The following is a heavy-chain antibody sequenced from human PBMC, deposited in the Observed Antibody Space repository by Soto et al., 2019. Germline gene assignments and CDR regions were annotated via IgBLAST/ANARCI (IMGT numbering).Heavy chain of an antibody. CDR3: ARGLGYPVYGMDV. J-gene: IGHJ6*02. CDR1: GYTFTTED. Sequence: QVQLVQSGAEVKKPGASVKVSCKASGYTFTTEDINWVRQATGQGVEWMGWMNPNSGNTGYAQRFKGRVTMTRDSSVSTAYMELRGLRSDDTAVYYCARGLGYPVYGMDVWGQGTTVIVS. CDR2: MNPNSGNT. D-gene: IGHD6-25*01. V-gene: IGHV1-8*01.